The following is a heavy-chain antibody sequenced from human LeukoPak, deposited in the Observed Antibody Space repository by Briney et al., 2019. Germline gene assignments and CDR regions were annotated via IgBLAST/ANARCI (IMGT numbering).Heavy chain of an antibody. D-gene: IGHD6-19*01. CDR3: ARESESSGWYDY. Sequence: GGSLGLSCAAPGFMFHDYAIHWVRQAPWKGLEWVSLISGDGGSTFYADSVKGRFTISRDNSKNSLYLQMSSLRSEDTALYYCARESESSGWYDYWGQGTLVTVSS. CDR1: GFMFHDYA. CDR2: ISGDGGST. V-gene: IGHV3-43*02. J-gene: IGHJ4*02.